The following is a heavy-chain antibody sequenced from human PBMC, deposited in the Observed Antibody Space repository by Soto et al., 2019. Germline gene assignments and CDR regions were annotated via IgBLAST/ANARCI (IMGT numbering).Heavy chain of an antibody. CDR2: IIPILGIA. Sequence: ASVKVSCKASGGTFSSYTISWVRQAPGQGLEWMGRIIPILGIANYAQKFQGRVTITADKSTSTAYMELSSLRSEDTAIYYCAKDPRIAVRPDSYYGLDVWGQGTTVTVSS. D-gene: IGHD6-6*01. J-gene: IGHJ6*02. CDR3: AKDPRIAVRPDSYYGLDV. CDR1: GGTFSSYT. V-gene: IGHV1-69*04.